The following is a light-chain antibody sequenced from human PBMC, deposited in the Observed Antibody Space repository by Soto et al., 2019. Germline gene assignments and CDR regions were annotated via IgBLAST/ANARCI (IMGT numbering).Light chain of an antibody. CDR1: TSNIGATT. CDR3: VALDDTLNGVV. J-gene: IGLJ3*02. V-gene: IGLV1-44*01. Sequence: QSVLTQPPSASGAPGQRLTISCSGSTSNIGATTVNWYQHLPGTAPKLLVYDNDRRPSGVPDRFSGSKSGTSASLAISGLQSEDEADYYCVALDDTLNGVVFGGGTKLTVL. CDR2: DND.